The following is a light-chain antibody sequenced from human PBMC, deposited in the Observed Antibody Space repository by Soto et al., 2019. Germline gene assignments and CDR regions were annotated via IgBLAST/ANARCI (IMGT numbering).Light chain of an antibody. CDR2: TNS. CDR1: ASNIGSNF. CDR3: ATWDDNVKGPV. J-gene: IGLJ2*01. Sequence: QSVLTQPPSASGPPGQRVTISCSGRASNIGSNFVSWYQVVPGTAPKLLIYTNSHRPSGVPDRFSGSRSGTSASLDISGLQSADEADYFCATWDDNVKGPVFGGGTKLTVL. V-gene: IGLV1-44*01.